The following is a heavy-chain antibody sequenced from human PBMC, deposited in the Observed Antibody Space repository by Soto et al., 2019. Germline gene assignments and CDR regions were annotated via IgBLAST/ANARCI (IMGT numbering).Heavy chain of an antibody. Sequence: QVQLVQSGAEVKKPGASVKVSCKASGYTFTSYDINWVRQATGQGLEWMGWMNPNSGNTGYAQKFQGRVTMTRNTAISTAYMEVSSMSSEDTAVYYCARAGYSSGWTSTDFDYWGQGTLVTASS. CDR3: ARAGYSSGWTSTDFDY. D-gene: IGHD6-19*01. CDR1: GYTFTSYD. V-gene: IGHV1-8*01. CDR2: MNPNSGNT. J-gene: IGHJ4*02.